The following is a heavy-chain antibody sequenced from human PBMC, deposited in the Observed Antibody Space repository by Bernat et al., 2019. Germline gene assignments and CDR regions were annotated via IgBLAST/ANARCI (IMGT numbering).Heavy chain of an antibody. CDR1: GFTLNSHE. Sequence: EVQLVESGGGLVQPGGSLRLSCAASGFTLNSHEMNWVRQAPGKGLEWISYISSSGTAVHYADSVRGRFTISRDNSKNSLYLQMNSLRAEDTALYYCAKDGSSGWSSYYYGMDVWGQGTTVTVSS. CDR3: AKDGSSGWSSYYYGMDV. D-gene: IGHD6-19*01. J-gene: IGHJ6*02. CDR2: ISSSGTAV. V-gene: IGHV3-48*03.